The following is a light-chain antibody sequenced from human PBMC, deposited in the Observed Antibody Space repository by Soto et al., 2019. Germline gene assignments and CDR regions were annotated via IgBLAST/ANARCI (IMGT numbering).Light chain of an antibody. CDR3: CSFAGSNTFV. Sequence: QSVLTQPASVSVSPGQSITLSCTGTSSDVGSYNLVSWYQQHPGKAPKLMIYEGSKRPSGVSNRSSGSKSGNTASLTISGLQAEDEADYYCCSFAGSNTFVFGTGTKVTVL. V-gene: IGLV2-23*03. J-gene: IGLJ1*01. CDR1: SSDVGSYNL. CDR2: EGS.